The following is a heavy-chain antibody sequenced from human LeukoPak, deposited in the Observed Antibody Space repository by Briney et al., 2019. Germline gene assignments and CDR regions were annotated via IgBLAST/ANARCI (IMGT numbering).Heavy chain of an antibody. CDR3: ARAYYGSGSPTRFDI. D-gene: IGHD3-10*01. V-gene: IGHV1-3*01. CDR1: GYTFTSYA. CDR2: INAGNGNT. Sequence: ASVKVSCKASGYTFTSYAMHWVRQAPGQRLEWMGWINAGNGNTKYSQKFQGRVTITRDASASTAYMELSSLRSEDTAVYYCARAYYGSGSPTRFDIWGQGTMVTVSS. J-gene: IGHJ3*02.